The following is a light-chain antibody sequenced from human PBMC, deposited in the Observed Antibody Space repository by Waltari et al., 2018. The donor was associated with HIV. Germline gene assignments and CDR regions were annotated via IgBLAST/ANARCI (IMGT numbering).Light chain of an antibody. CDR3: QQRSNWPLT. CDR1: QSVSSY. V-gene: IGKV3-11*01. Sequence: EIVLTHSPAPLPLSPGERAPLSCRASQSVSSYLAWYQQKPGQAPRLLIYDASNRATGIPARFSGSGSGTDFTLTISSLEPEDFAVYYCQQRSNWPLTFGGGTKVEIK. J-gene: IGKJ4*01. CDR2: DAS.